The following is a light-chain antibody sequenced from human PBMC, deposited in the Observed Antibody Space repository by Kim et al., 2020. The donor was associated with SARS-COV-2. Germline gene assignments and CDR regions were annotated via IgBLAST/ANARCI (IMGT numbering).Light chain of an antibody. V-gene: IGLV3-19*01. J-gene: IGLJ2*01. Sequence: VALGQTVRITCQGDSIRSYYATWYQQKPGQAPILVIYGKNHRPSGIPDRFSGSSSGNTASLTITGTQAGDEADYYCNSRDSNDNVVFGGGTQLTVL. CDR1: SIRSYY. CDR3: NSRDSNDNVV. CDR2: GKN.